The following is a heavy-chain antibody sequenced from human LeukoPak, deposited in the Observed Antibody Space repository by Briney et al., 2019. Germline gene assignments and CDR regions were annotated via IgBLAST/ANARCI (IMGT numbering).Heavy chain of an antibody. CDR2: IYISGST. CDR1: GFTFSDYY. Sequence: LRLSCAASGFTFSDYYMSWIRQPAGKGLEWIGRIYISGSTNYNPSLKSRVTMSVDTSNNQFSLRLSSVTAADTAVYYCASWNPRSDGMDVWGQGTTVTVSS. J-gene: IGHJ6*02. D-gene: IGHD1-1*01. CDR3: ASWNPRSDGMDV. V-gene: IGHV4-4*07.